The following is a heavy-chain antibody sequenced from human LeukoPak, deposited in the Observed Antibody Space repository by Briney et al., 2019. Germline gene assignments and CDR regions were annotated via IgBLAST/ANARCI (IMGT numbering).Heavy chain of an antibody. CDR1: GGSISSSSYY. J-gene: IGHJ4*02. CDR3: ARWDIAAIDY. CDR2: IYYSGST. D-gene: IGHD6-13*01. Sequence: SETLSLTCTVSGGSISSSSYYWGWIRQPPGKGLEWIGSIYYSGSTYYNPSLKSRVTISVDTSKNQFSLKLSSVTAADTAVYYCARWDIAAIDYWGQGTLVTVSS. V-gene: IGHV4-39*01.